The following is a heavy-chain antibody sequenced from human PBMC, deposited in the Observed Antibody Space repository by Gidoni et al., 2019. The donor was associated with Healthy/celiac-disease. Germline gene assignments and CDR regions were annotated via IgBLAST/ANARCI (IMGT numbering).Heavy chain of an antibody. V-gene: IGHV3-15*01. CDR2: IKSKTYGGTT. CDR3: TTEVETGYSSGWYGAFDI. D-gene: IGHD6-19*01. J-gene: IGHJ3*02. Sequence: EVQLVESGGGLVKPGGSLRLSCAASGFTFSNAWLSWVRQAPGKGLEWVGRIKSKTYGGTTDYAAPVKGRFTISRDDSKNTLYLQMNSLKTEDTAVYYCTTEVETGYSSGWYGAFDIWGQGTMVTVSS. CDR1: GFTFSNAW.